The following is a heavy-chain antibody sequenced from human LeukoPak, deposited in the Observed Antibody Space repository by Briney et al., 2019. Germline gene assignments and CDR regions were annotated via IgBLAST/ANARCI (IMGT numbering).Heavy chain of an antibody. J-gene: IGHJ4*02. D-gene: IGHD4-17*01. CDR2: IYYSGST. CDR3: ARHDRMTTVTGFDY. Sequence: SETLSLTCTVSGGSISSSSYYRGWIRQPPGKGLEWIGSIYYSGSTYYNPSPKSRVTISVDTSKNQFSLKLSSVTAADTAVYYCARHDRMTTVTGFDYWGQGTLVTVSS. CDR1: GGSISSSSYY. V-gene: IGHV4-39*01.